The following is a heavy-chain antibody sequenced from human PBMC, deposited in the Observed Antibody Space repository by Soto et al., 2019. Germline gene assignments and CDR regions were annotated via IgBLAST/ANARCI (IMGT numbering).Heavy chain of an antibody. Sequence: QVQLVQSGAEVKKTGSSVTVSCKALGNTFTYRYLHWVRQAPGQALEWMGWITPFSGHFHYAQKFQERVTITRDRSINTAYMEISSLRSEDTAMYFCAGGGAGSGPFTWELPDHCGQGTLVTVSS. J-gene: IGHJ4*02. CDR2: ITPFSGHF. CDR3: AGGGAGSGPFTWELPDH. V-gene: IGHV1-45*02. D-gene: IGHD1-26*01. CDR1: GNTFTYRY.